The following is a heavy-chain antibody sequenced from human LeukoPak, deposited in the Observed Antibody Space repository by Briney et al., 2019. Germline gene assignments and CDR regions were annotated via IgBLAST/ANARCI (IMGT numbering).Heavy chain of an antibody. CDR3: AELGITMIGGV. J-gene: IGHJ6*04. D-gene: IGHD3-10*02. CDR2: ISSSGSTI. V-gene: IGHV3-48*03. Sequence: HPGGSLRLSCAASGFTFSSYGMNWVRQAPGKGLEWVSYISSSGSTIYYADSVKGRFTTSRDNAKNSLYLQMNSLRAEDTAVYYCAELGITMIGGVWGKGTTVTISS. CDR1: GFTFSSYG.